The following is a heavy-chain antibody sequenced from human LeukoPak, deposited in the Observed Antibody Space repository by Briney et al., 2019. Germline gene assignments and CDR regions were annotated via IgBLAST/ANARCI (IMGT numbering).Heavy chain of an antibody. J-gene: IGHJ4*02. CDR1: GSTFSSYA. V-gene: IGHV3-30*04. Sequence: GGSLRLSCAASGSTFSSYAMHWVRQAPGKGLEWVAVISYDGSNKYYADSVKGRFTISRDNSKNTLYLQMNSLRAEDTAVYYCARDPHGWGQGTLVTVSS. CDR3: ARDPHG. CDR2: ISYDGSNK.